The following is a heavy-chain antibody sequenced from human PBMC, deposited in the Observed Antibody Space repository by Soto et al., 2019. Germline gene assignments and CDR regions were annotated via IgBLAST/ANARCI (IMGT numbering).Heavy chain of an antibody. V-gene: IGHV3-23*01. J-gene: IGHJ4*02. D-gene: IGHD3-22*01. CDR2: ISGSGGST. CDR3: AKDSSGYPGGYVDY. Sequence: EVQLLESGGGLVQPGGSLRLSCAASGFTFSSYAMSWVRQAPGKGLEWVSAISGSGGSTYYADSVKGRFTISRDNSKNTLYLQMNSLRAEDTSVYYCAKDSSGYPGGYVDYWGQGTLVTVSS. CDR1: GFTFSSYA.